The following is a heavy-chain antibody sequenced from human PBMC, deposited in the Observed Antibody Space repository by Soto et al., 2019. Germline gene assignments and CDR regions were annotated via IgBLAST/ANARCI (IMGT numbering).Heavy chain of an antibody. J-gene: IGHJ5*02. V-gene: IGHV1-8*01. CDR1: GDIFTNFD. CDR2: MRANSGDT. D-gene: IGHD2-8*01. Sequence: QVQLVQPGAEVRKPGASVKVSCKASGDIFTNFDFNWVRQATGQGLEWIGWMRANSGDTVHDQKFQGRVRMTRDTSMTTAYMELRSLRAEATAVYYCAGYMYGQGFQAWGQGTLVFVSS. CDR3: AGYMYGQGFQA.